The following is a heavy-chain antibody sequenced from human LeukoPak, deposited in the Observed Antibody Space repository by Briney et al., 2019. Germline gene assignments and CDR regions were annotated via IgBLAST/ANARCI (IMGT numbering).Heavy chain of an antibody. CDR1: GYSISSGYY. CDR2: IYHSGST. V-gene: IGHV4-38-2*01. CDR3: ARNPVLDIVVVPAAIFDY. J-gene: IGHJ4*02. Sequence: PSETLSLTCAVSGYSISSGYYWGWIRQPPGKGLEWIGSIYHSGSTYYNPSLKSRVTISVDTSKNQFSLKPSSVTAADTAVYYCARNPVLDIVVVPAAIFDYWGQGTLVTVSS. D-gene: IGHD2-2*03.